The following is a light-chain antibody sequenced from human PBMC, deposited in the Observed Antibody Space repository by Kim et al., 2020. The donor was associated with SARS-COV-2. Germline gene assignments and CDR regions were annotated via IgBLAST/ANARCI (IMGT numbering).Light chain of an antibody. CDR3: QQSYSTPFT. CDR2: GAS. Sequence: DIQMTQSPSSVSASVGDRVTITCRASLDIGTWIAWYQQKPGKAPSLLIYGASSLQSGVPSRFSGSGSGTDFTLTISSLQPEDFATYYCQQSYSTPFTFGGGTKVDIK. J-gene: IGKJ4*01. V-gene: IGKV1-12*02. CDR1: LDIGTW.